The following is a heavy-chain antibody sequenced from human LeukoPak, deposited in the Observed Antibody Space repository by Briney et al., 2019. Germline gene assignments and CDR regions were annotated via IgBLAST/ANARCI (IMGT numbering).Heavy chain of an antibody. CDR2: ISYDGSNK. Sequence: GVLRLSCAASGFTFSSYGMYWVRQAPGKGLEWVAVISYDGSNKYYADSVKGRFTISRDNSKNTLYLQMNSLRAEDTAVYYCAKILPDTVTADYWGQGTLVTVS. CDR1: GFTFSSYG. V-gene: IGHV3-30*18. J-gene: IGHJ4*02. CDR3: AKILPDTVTADY. D-gene: IGHD4-11*01.